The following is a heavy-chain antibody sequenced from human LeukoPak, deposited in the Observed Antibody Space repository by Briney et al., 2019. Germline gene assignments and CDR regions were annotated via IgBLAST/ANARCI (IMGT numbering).Heavy chain of an antibody. CDR1: GGTFSSYA. CDR3: AHNRFGELVWFDP. J-gene: IGHJ5*02. CDR2: IIPIFGTA. D-gene: IGHD3-10*01. V-gene: IGHV1-69*13. Sequence: SVKVSCKASGGTFSSYAISWVRQAPGQGLEWMGGIIPIFGTANYAQKFQGRVTITADESTSTAYMELSSLRSEDTAVYYCAHNRFGELVWFDPWGQGTLVTVSS.